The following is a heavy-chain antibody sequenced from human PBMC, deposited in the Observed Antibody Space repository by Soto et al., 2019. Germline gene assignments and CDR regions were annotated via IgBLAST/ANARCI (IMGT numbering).Heavy chain of an antibody. D-gene: IGHD3-3*01. CDR1: GYTFTGYY. Sequence: ASVTVSCQASGYTFTGYYMHWVRQAPGQGLEWMGWINTNTGNPTYAQGFTGRFVFSLDTSVSTAYLQICSLKAEDTAVYYCTTLSITIFGVVLMDVWGQGTTVTVSS. V-gene: IGHV7-4-1*01. CDR3: TTLSITIFGVVLMDV. J-gene: IGHJ6*02. CDR2: INTNTGNP.